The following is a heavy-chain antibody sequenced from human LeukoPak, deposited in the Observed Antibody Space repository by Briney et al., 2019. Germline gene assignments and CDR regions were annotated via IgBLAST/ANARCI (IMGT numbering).Heavy chain of an antibody. CDR3: APSYCSGSSSDY. Sequence: ASVNVSCKASGYTLTGSNMHWVRQAPGPGIAWMGWVNPNSGGTNYAQKFQGRVTMTRDTSISTAYMELSMLRSDDTAVYYCAPSYCSGSSSDYWGPGTLVAVSS. V-gene: IGHV1-2*02. CDR2: VNPNSGGT. J-gene: IGHJ4*02. D-gene: IGHD3-10*01. CDR1: GYTLTGSN.